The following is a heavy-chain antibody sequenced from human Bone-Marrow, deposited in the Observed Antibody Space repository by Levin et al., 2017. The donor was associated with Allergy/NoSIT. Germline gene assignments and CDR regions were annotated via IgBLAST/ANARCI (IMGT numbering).Heavy chain of an antibody. CDR1: GFIFSSYS. CDR3: AQQTPCSSTTC. V-gene: IGHV3-21*01. Sequence: GGSLRLSCAASGFIFSSYSMNWVRQAPGKGLEWVSSINSDSNRILYADSVKGRFTISRDNGKDSLYLQMNSLRAEDTAVYYCAQQTPCSSTTCWGQGSLVIVSS. J-gene: IGHJ4*02. D-gene: IGHD2-2*01. CDR2: INSDSNRI.